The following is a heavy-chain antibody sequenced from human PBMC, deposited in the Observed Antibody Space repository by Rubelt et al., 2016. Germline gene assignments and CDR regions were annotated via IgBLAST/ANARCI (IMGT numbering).Heavy chain of an antibody. CDR1: GGTFSSYA. J-gene: IGHJ4*02. D-gene: IGHD5-18*01. CDR3: ASNLIPGNVDTAMGY. Sequence: QVQLVQSGAEVKKPGSSVKVSCKASGGTFSSYAISWVRQAPGQGLEWMGGIIPIFGTANYAQKFQGRVTMTGNTSISTAYMELSSLRSEDTAVYYCASNLIPGNVDTAMGYWGQGTLVTVSS. CDR2: IIPIFGTA. V-gene: IGHV1-69*06.